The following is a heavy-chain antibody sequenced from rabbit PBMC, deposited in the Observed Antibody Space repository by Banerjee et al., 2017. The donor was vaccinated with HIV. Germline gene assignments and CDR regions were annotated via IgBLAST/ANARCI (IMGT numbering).Heavy chain of an antibody. J-gene: IGHJ4*01. D-gene: IGHD4-1*01. CDR1: GFSFNNNYV. CDR2: ITYGGSA. V-gene: IGHV1S47*01. Sequence: QEQLKETGGGLVQPGGSLTLSCTASGFSFNNNYVMCWVRQAPGKGLEWIGYITYGGSAYYASWVNGRFTITRSTSLNTVTLQMTSLTAADTATYFCARDLAGVIGWNFNLWGPGTLVTVS. CDR3: ARDLAGVIGWNFNL.